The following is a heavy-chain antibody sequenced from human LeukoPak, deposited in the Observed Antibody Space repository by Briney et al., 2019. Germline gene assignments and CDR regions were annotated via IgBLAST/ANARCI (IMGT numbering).Heavy chain of an antibody. Sequence: GGSLRLSCAASGFTFSSYSMNWVRQAPGKGLEWVSSSSSSSSYIYYADSVKGRFTISRDNAKNSLYLQMNSLRAEDTAVYYCARDFLDWSNWFDPWGQGTLVTVSS. CDR2: SSSSSSYI. J-gene: IGHJ5*02. D-gene: IGHD3-9*01. CDR3: ARDFLDWSNWFDP. V-gene: IGHV3-21*01. CDR1: GFTFSSYS.